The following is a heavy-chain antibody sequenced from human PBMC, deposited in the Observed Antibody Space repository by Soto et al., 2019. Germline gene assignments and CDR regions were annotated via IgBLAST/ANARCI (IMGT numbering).Heavy chain of an antibody. Sequence: SETLSLTCTVSGGSISSGGYYWSWIRQHPGKGLEWIGYIYYSGSTYYNPSLKSRVTISVDTSKNQFSLKLSSVTAADTAVYYCAILWFGELTVPTTPVYVDVWGQGTTVTVSS. CDR3: AILWFGELTVPTTPVYVDV. J-gene: IGHJ6*02. CDR1: GGSISSGGYY. V-gene: IGHV4-31*03. D-gene: IGHD3-10*01. CDR2: IYYSGST.